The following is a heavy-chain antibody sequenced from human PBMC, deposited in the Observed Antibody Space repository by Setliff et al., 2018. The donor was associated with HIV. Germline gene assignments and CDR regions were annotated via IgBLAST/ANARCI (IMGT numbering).Heavy chain of an antibody. CDR3: AKDRGHNFWSGYSDY. CDR2: IGGSGGST. Sequence: PGGSLRLSCVASGFTFSRYAMSWVHQAPGKGLEWVSAIGGSGGSTYYADSMKGRFTVSRENPKNTLYLEMDSLRAEDTAVYYCAKDRGHNFWSGYSDYWGQGTLVTVSS. CDR1: GFTFSRYA. V-gene: IGHV3-23*01. D-gene: IGHD3-3*01. J-gene: IGHJ4*02.